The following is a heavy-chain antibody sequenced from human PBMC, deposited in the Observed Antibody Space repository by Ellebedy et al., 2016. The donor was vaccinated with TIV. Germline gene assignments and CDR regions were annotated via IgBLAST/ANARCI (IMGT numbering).Heavy chain of an antibody. V-gene: IGHV4-38-2*02. Sequence: MPSETLSLTCTVSGYSISSGYYWGCLRQPPGKGLEWIGRIYHSGSTYYNPSLKSRVTIAVDTSKKHFSLNLSSVTAADTAVYYCARYRSGMGEIDYWGQGTLVTVSS. CDR3: ARYRSGMGEIDY. CDR2: IYHSGST. J-gene: IGHJ4*02. CDR1: GYSISSGYY. D-gene: IGHD1-1*01.